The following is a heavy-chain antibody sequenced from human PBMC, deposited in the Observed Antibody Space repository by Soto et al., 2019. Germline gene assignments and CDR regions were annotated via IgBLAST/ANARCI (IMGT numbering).Heavy chain of an antibody. V-gene: IGHV1-46*02. D-gene: IGHD2-15*01. J-gene: IGHJ4*02. CDR2: INPSGEHT. CDR1: GYSFKDHY. Sequence: ASVKVSCKASGYSFKDHYMHWVRQAPGRGLEWVGIINPSGEHTNYAQQFRGRVAMTRDTSTSTAYMELRSLRSEDTAVYFCARISCKGGSCYFDFDHWGQGTLVTVSS. CDR3: ARISCKGGSCYFDFDH.